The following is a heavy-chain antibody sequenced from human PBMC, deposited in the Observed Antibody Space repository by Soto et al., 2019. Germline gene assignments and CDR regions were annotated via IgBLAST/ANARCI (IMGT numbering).Heavy chain of an antibody. D-gene: IGHD1-1*01. CDR1: GFTFSGYW. CDR3: ARELGSYNDY. CDR2: IDGDGSRT. J-gene: IGHJ4*02. Sequence: GGSLRLSCAASGFTFSGYWMHWVRQAPGKGLVWVSRIDGDGSRTNYADSVKGRFTISRDNAKNTLYLQMNSLRAEDTAVYYCARELGSYNDYWGQGTLDIVSS. V-gene: IGHV3-74*01.